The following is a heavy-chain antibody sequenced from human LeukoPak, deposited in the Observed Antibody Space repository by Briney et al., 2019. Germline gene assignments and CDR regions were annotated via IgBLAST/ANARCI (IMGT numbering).Heavy chain of an antibody. J-gene: IGHJ6*02. CDR3: TTDSYCRTTTCYASSNYYYGLDA. CDR2: MYRNADGGTS. V-gene: IGHV3-15*05. Sequence: GGSLRLSCAASGFTFSNAWMTWVRQAPGKGQEWVGRMYRNADGGTSDYAAPVNGRFTILRDDSKSTLKLQMHSLKTDYTAVYYCTTDSYCRTTTCYASSNYYYGLDAWGQGTSVTVSS. D-gene: IGHD2-2*01. CDR1: GFTFSNAW.